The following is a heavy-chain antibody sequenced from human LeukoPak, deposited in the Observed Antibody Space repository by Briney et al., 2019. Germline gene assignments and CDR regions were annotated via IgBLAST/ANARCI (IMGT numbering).Heavy chain of an antibody. CDR1: GGTFSSYA. CDR3: ARVRGETDVDVFDI. J-gene: IGHJ3*02. CDR2: IIPILGIV. V-gene: IGHV1-69*04. Sequence: GASVKFSCKASGGTFSSYAFSWVRQAPGQGLEWMGTIIPILGIVNYAQSFQGRVTITADKSSSTAYMDLNSLKSEDTAVYFCARVRGETDVDVFDIWGQGTMATVS.